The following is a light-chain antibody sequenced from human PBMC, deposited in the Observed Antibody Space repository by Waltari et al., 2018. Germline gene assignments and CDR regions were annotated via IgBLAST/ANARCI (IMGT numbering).Light chain of an antibody. J-gene: IGLJ2*01. CDR2: VNSDGSH. Sequence: QLVVTQSPSASASLGASVKLTCTLHNGHSSYAIAWHQQQPEKGPRYLMKVNSDGSHSKGDGIPDRFSGSSSGAERYLTISRLQSEDEADYYCQTWGTGIVVFGGGTKLTVL. CDR3: QTWGTGIVV. CDR1: NGHSSYA. V-gene: IGLV4-69*01.